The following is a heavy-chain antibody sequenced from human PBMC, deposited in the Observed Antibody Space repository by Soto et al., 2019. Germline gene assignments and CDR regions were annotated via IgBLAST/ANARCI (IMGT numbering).Heavy chain of an antibody. V-gene: IGHV3-30*18. Sequence: QVQLVESGGGVVQPGRSLRLSCAASGFTFSSYGMHWVRQAPGKGLEWVAVISYDGSNKYYADSVKGRFTISRDNSKNTLYLKMNSLRAEDTAVYYCAKDKGYCSGGSCYSSNYYFDYWGQGTLVTVSS. J-gene: IGHJ4*02. CDR2: ISYDGSNK. CDR1: GFTFSSYG. D-gene: IGHD2-15*01. CDR3: AKDKGYCSGGSCYSSNYYFDY.